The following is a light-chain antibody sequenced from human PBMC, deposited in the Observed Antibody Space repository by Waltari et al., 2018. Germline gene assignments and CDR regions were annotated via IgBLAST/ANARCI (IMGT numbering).Light chain of an antibody. CDR3: HSRDSSASHVV. J-gene: IGLJ2*01. CDR1: RLRTYY. V-gene: IGLV3-19*01. Sequence: SSELTQDPAVSVALGQTVKMTCQGDRLRTYYASWYQQKPGQAPVLVLFGYNKRPSGIPDRFSGYNSGTTSSLTITGAQAEDEADYYCHSRDSSASHVVFGGGTKLTVL. CDR2: GYN.